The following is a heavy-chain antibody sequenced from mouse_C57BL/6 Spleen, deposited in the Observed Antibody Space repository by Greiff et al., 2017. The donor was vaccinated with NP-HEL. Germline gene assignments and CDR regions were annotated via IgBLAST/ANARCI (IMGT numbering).Heavy chain of an antibody. CDR2: INPSTGGT. D-gene: IGHD2-5*01. J-gene: IGHJ1*03. CDR1: GYTFTGYY. CDR3: ARKYYSKGDWYFDV. V-gene: IGHV1-42*01. Sequence: EVKVVESGPELVKPGASVKISCKASGYTFTGYYMNWVKQSPEKSLEWIGEINPSTGGTTYNQKFKAKATLTVDKSSSTAYMQLKSLTSEDSAVYYSARKYYSKGDWYFDVWGTGTTVTVAS.